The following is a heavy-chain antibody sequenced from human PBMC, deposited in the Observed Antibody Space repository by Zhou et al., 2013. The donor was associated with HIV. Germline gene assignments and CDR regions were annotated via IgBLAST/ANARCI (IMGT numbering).Heavy chain of an antibody. CDR1: GYTFTGYY. D-gene: IGHD3-22*01. Sequence: QVQLVQSGAEVKEPGASLKVSCKASGYTFTGYYIHWVRQAPGQGLEWMGWINPNSGGTNYAQKFQGRVTMTRDTSISTAYMELSRLRSDDTAVYYCARDLFLHDSSCIFTVGTVYWYFDLVGPWPPGHCLL. J-gene: IGHJ2*01. CDR2: INPNSGGT. CDR3: ARDLFLHDSSCIFTVGTVYWYFDL. V-gene: IGHV1-2*02.